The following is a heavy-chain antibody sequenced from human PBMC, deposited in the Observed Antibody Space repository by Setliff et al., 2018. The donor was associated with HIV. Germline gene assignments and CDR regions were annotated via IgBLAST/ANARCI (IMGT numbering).Heavy chain of an antibody. D-gene: IGHD5-12*01. CDR3: AREPATYNGYNWDYYGTDL. J-gene: IGHJ6*02. CDR1: GGSISSGSYY. V-gene: IGHV4-31*03. CDR2: IFYSGST. Sequence: SETLSLTCSVSGGSISSGSYYWSWIRQHPGKGLEWIGYIFYSGSTTYNPSLKSRLTISIDTSKNRFSLKLKSVTAADTAVYYSAREPATYNGYNWDYYGTDLWGQGTTVTVSS.